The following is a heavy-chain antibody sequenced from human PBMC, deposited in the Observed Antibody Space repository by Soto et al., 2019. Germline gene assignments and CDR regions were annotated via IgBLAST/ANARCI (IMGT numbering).Heavy chain of an antibody. D-gene: IGHD2-21*02. CDR2: INPNSGGT. J-gene: IGHJ6*02. CDR3: ARALSVTGPYYYYGMDV. V-gene: IGHV1-2*04. Sequence: VKVSCKASGYTFTGYYMHLVRQAPGQGLEWMGWINPNSGGTNYAQKFQGWVTMTRDTSISTAYMELSRLRSDDTAVYYCARALSVTGPYYYYGMDVWGQGTTVTVSS. CDR1: GYTFTGYY.